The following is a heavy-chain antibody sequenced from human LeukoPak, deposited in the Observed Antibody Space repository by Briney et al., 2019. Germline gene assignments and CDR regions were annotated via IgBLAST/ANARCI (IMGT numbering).Heavy chain of an antibody. CDR1: GGSISSSSYY. Sequence: SETLSLTCTVSGGSISSSSYYWGWIRQPPGKWLEWIGSIYYSGSTYYNPSLKSRVTISVDTSKNQFSLKLSSVTAADTAVYYCARASRFLEWLFPDFDYWGQGTLVTVSS. D-gene: IGHD3-3*01. J-gene: IGHJ4*02. CDR3: ARASRFLEWLFPDFDY. CDR2: IYYSGST. V-gene: IGHV4-39*07.